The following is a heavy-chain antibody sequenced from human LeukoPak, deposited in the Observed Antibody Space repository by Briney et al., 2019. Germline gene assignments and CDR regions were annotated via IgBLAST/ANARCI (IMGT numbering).Heavy chain of an antibody. Sequence: GGSLRPSCAASGFTFSDYYMSWIRQAPGKGLEWVSYISSSGSTIYYADSVKGRFTISRDNAKSSLYLQMNSLRAEDTAVYYCARYSQGSGRGYDSSGYYLYHFDYWGQGTLVTVSS. J-gene: IGHJ4*02. V-gene: IGHV3-11*01. CDR3: ARYSQGSGRGYDSSGYYLYHFDY. CDR1: GFTFSDYY. CDR2: ISSSGSTI. D-gene: IGHD3-22*01.